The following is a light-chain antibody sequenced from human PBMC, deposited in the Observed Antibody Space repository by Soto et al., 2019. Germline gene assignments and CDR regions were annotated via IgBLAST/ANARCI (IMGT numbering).Light chain of an antibody. CDR2: DVS. J-gene: IGLJ3*02. Sequence: QSALTQPRSVSGSPGQSVTISCTGTNSDVGNYEYVSWYQHLPGKPPKLMIFDVSKRPSGVPDRFSGSKSGNTASLTISGLQAEDEADYYCCSYVGSYTWVFGGGTKLTVL. CDR3: CSYVGSYTWV. V-gene: IGLV2-11*01. CDR1: NSDVGNYEY.